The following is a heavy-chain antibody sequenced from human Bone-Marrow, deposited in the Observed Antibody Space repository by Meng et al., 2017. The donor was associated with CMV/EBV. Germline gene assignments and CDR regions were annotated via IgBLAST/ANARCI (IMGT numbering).Heavy chain of an antibody. D-gene: IGHD3-10*01. CDR1: GGSISSYY. V-gene: IGHV4-59*13. CDR3: ARHYYYYGFDI. CDR2: MYYGGSS. J-gene: IGHJ3*02. Sequence: GSLRLSCSFSGGSISSYYWSWIRQPPRKGLEWIGYMYYGGSSNHNPSLKSRVTMSLDTSKNQFPLKMTSVTAADTAVYYWARHYYYYGFDIWGQGTMVTVSS.